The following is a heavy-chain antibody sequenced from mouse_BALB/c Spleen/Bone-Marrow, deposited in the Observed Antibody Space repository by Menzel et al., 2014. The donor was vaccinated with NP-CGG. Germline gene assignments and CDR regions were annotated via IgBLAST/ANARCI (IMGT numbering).Heavy chain of an antibody. V-gene: IGHV1-63*02. CDR1: GYTFINYW. J-gene: IGHJ4*01. D-gene: IGHD1-1*02. CDR2: IYPGGGYT. Sequence: VQLQESGAELVRPGTSVKISCKASGYTFINYWLGWVKQRPGHGLEWIGDIYPGGGYTNYNEKFKGKATLTADTSSSTAYMQLSSLTSEDSAVYFCARGNGPYAMDYWGQGTSVTVSS. CDR3: ARGNGPYAMDY.